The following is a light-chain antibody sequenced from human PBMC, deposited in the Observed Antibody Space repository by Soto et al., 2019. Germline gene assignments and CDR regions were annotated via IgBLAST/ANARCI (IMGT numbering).Light chain of an antibody. CDR1: QSVSSN. V-gene: IGKV3-15*01. Sequence: EIVMTQSPATLSVSPGERATVSCRASQSVSSNLAWYQQKPGQAPRLLIYGASTRATGIPARFSGSGSGTEFTPTISSLQSEDFAVYYCQQYNNWPPWTFGQGTKEEIK. J-gene: IGKJ1*01. CDR3: QQYNNWPPWT. CDR2: GAS.